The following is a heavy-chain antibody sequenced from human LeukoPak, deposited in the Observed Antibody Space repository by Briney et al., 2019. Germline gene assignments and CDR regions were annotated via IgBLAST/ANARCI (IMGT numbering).Heavy chain of an antibody. CDR1: GFTFATFE. CDR2: ISDSGGSI. V-gene: IGHV3-48*03. D-gene: IGHD1-14*01. CDR3: ARVLEPRHYYYYAMDA. Sequence: GGSLRLSCEVSGFTFATFEMNWVRQAPGKGLEWVSYISDSGGSIYYSNSVEGRFTISRDNARSSLFLQMNSLRAEDTAVYYCARVLEPRHYYYYAMDAWGQGTTVTVSS. J-gene: IGHJ6*02.